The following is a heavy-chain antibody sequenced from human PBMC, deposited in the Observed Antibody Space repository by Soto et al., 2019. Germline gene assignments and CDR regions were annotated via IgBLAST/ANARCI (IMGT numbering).Heavy chain of an antibody. V-gene: IGHV4-34*01. J-gene: IGHJ6*02. Sequence: SETLSLTCAVYRGFFTYSDNYLTWVRQPPGKGLEWIGEINRSGSTNYNPSLRSRVTISVDTSKTQFSLQLSSVTAADTAVYYCARTPIAAAGYSYYYGMNLWGQGTTVTVSS. D-gene: IGHD6-13*01. CDR2: INRSGST. CDR3: ARTPIAAAGYSYYYGMNL. CDR1: RGFFTYSDNY.